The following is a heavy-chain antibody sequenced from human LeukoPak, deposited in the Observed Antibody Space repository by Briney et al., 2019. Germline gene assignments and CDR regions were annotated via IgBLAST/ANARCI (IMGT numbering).Heavy chain of an antibody. CDR2: VSYDGSNK. Sequence: PGGSLRLSCAASGFTFSSYGMHWVRQAPGKGLEWVAVVSYDGSNKYYADSVKGRFTISRDNSKNTLYLQMNSLRAEDTAVYYCAKDREMATIFWGQGALVTVSS. CDR1: GFTFSSYG. J-gene: IGHJ4*02. V-gene: IGHV3-30*18. CDR3: AKDREMATIF. D-gene: IGHD5-24*01.